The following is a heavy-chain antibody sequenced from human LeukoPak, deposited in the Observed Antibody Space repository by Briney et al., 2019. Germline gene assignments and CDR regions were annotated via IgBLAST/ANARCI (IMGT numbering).Heavy chain of an antibody. CDR1: GFTFSSYG. CDR2: IRYDGSNK. Sequence: GGSLRLSCAASGFTFSSYGMHWVRQAPGKGLEWVAFIRYDGSNKYYADSVKGRFTISRDNSKNTLYLQMNSLRAEDTAVYYCAKDLNGPSKSRQYYFDYWGQGTLVTVSS. D-gene: IGHD2-8*01. J-gene: IGHJ4*02. V-gene: IGHV3-30*02. CDR3: AKDLNGPSKSRQYYFDY.